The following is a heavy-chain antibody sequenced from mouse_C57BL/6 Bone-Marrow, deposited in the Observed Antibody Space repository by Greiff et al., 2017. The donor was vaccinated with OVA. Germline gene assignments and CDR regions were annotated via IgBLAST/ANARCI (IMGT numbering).Heavy chain of an antibody. J-gene: IGHJ2*01. D-gene: IGHD3-2*02. CDR3: ARQGSSGYYVDY. CDR2: ISNGGGST. CDR1: GFTFSDYY. V-gene: IGHV5-12*01. Sequence: EVKLMESGGGLVQPGGSLKLSCAASGFTFSDYYMYWVRQTPEKRLEWVAYISNGGGSTYYPDTVKGRFTISRDNAKNTLYLQMSRLKSEDTAMYYCARQGSSGYYVDYWGQGTTLTVSS.